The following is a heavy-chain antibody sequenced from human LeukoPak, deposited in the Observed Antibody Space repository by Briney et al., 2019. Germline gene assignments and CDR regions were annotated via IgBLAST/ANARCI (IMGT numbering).Heavy chain of an antibody. CDR2: IIAVFGIA. Sequence: AVRVSCKASGGTFTMYAISWVRQAPGQGLEWMVRIIAVFGIANCAQKFQGRVTITADKSTSTAYMELSSLRSEDTAVYYCARGGYCSGGRCYHHSTYYWGQGTLVTVSS. CDR3: ARGGYCSGGRCYHHSTYY. D-gene: IGHD2-15*01. V-gene: IGHV1-69*10. CDR1: GGTFTMYA. J-gene: IGHJ4*02.